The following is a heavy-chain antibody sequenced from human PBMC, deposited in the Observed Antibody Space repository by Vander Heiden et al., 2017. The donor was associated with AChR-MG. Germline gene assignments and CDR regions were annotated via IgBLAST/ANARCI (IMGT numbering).Heavy chain of an antibody. Sequence: QVQLVESGGGLVKPGGSPRLSCAASEFSSGDYYVSWIRQAQGKGLEWVSYISSSGSTIYYADSVKGRFTISRDNAKNSLYLQMNSLRAEDTAVYYCAREACSGGSCYCGYWGQGTLVTVSS. D-gene: IGHD2-15*01. V-gene: IGHV3-11*01. CDR1: EFSSGDYY. J-gene: IGHJ4*02. CDR3: AREACSGGSCYCGY. CDR2: ISSSGSTI.